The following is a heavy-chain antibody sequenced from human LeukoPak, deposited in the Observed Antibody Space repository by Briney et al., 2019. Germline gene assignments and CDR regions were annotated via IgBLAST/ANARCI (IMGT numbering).Heavy chain of an antibody. Sequence: ASVKVSCKASGYTFTSYYMHWVRQAPGQGLEWMGIINPRGGSTSYAQKFQGRVTMTRDTSTSTVYMELSSLRSEDTAVYYCARNRIAAAGTSDAFDIWGQGTMVTVSS. CDR1: GYTFTSYY. V-gene: IGHV1-46*01. CDR3: ARNRIAAAGTSDAFDI. J-gene: IGHJ3*02. D-gene: IGHD6-13*01. CDR2: INPRGGST.